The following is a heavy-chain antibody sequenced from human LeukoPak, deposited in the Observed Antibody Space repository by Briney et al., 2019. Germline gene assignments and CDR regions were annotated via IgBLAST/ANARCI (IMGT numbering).Heavy chain of an antibody. J-gene: IGHJ4*02. Sequence: PSETLSLTCTVSGGSISSSSYYWSWIRQPPGKGLEWIGYIYYSGSTNYNPSLKSRVTISVDTSKNQFSLKLSSVTAADTAVYYCARDPRGCSGGSCYSIWGQGTLVTVSS. D-gene: IGHD2-15*01. CDR2: IYYSGST. CDR3: ARDPRGCSGGSCYSI. V-gene: IGHV4-61*01. CDR1: GGSISSSSYY.